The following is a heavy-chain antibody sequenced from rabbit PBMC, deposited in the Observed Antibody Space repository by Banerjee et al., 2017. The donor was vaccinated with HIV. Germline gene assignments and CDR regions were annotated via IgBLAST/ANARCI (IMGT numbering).Heavy chain of an antibody. J-gene: IGHJ4*01. CDR2: INTSSGNT. CDR3: ARSDYSSGWGIKL. D-gene: IGHD4-1*01. V-gene: IGHV1S43*01. Sequence: QEQLEESGGDLVKPEGSLTLTCTASGFSFSNKYVMCWVRQAPGKGLEWIACINTSSGNTVYASWVNGRFTISRSTSLNTVDLKMTSLTVADTATYFCARSDYSSGWGIKLWGQGTLVTVS. CDR1: GFSFSNKYV.